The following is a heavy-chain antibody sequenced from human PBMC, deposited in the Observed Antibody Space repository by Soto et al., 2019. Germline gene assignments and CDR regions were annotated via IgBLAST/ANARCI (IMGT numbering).Heavy chain of an antibody. CDR3: ASDPQKVYFYYYGMDV. J-gene: IGHJ6*02. CDR2: IKQDGSEK. CDR1: GFTFSSYW. V-gene: IGHV3-7*05. Sequence: EVQLVESGGGLVQPGGSLRLSCAASGFTFSSYWMSWVRQAPGKGLEWVANIKQDGSEKYYVDSVKGRFTISRDTAKNSLYLQMNSLRAEDTAVYYCASDPQKVYFYYYGMDVWGQGTTVTVSS.